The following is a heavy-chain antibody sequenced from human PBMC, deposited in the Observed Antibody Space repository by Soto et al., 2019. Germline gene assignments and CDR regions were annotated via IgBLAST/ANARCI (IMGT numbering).Heavy chain of an antibody. CDR2: IIPIFGTA. D-gene: IGHD4-17*01. J-gene: IGHJ4*02. Sequence: SVKVSCKASGGTFSSYAISWVRQAPGQALEWMGGIIPIFGTANYAQKFQGRVTITADESTSTAYMELSSLRSEDTAVYYCASPDYGDWYYFDYWGQGTLVTVS. CDR1: GGTFSSYA. V-gene: IGHV1-69*13. CDR3: ASPDYGDWYYFDY.